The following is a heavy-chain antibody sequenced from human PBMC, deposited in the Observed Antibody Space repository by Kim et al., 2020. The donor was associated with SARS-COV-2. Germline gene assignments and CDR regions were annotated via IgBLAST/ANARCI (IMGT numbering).Heavy chain of an antibody. J-gene: IGHJ5*02. CDR1: GGSISSNNYY. CDR2: IYYSGST. V-gene: IGHV4-39*07. CDR3: ATSSGYDYSWFDP. D-gene: IGHD5-12*01. Sequence: SETLSLTCTVSGGSISSNNYYWGWIRQPPGKGLELIGTIYYSGSTYYNPSLKSRVTISLDTSKNQFSLKLKSVTATDTAFYYCATSSGYDYSWFDPWGQGTLVTVSS.